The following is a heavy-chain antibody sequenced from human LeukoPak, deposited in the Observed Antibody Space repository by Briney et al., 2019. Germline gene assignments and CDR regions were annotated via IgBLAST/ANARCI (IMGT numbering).Heavy chain of an antibody. Sequence: PSETLSLTCSVSGGSISNYYWSWIRQPAGKRLEWIGRIAASGSTNYHPSLKSRVTMSVDTSNNHVSLKVASVTAADTAVYYCARSVADTANFEDWGQGTLVTVSS. CDR3: ARSVADTANFED. CDR2: IAASGST. CDR1: GGSISNYY. J-gene: IGHJ4*02. D-gene: IGHD6-19*01. V-gene: IGHV4-4*07.